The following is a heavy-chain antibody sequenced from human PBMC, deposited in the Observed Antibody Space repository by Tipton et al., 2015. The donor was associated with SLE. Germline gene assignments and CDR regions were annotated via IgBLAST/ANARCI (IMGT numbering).Heavy chain of an antibody. Sequence: SLRLSCAASGFSFSGYAMHWARQAPGKGLEWVAVISLDGSNKYYADSVKGRFTISKDNSRNTLYLEMNSLRAEDTALYYCARDSRWLPDYWGQGTLVTVSS. CDR3: ARDSRWLPDY. CDR2: ISLDGSNK. D-gene: IGHD5-12*01. V-gene: IGHV3-30*04. CDR1: GFSFSGYA. J-gene: IGHJ4*02.